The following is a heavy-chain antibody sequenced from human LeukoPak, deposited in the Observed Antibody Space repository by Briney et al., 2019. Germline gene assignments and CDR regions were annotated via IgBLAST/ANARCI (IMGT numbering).Heavy chain of an antibody. V-gene: IGHV1-69*04. CDR1: GGTFSSYA. CDR2: IIPILGIA. D-gene: IGHD3-3*01. CDR3: TAEAEVDYYTSPEYLLH. J-gene: IGHJ1*01. Sequence: ASVKVSCKASGGTFSSYAISWVRQAPGQGLEWMGRIIPILGIANYAQKFQGRVTITADTSTNTAYMQLSSLTSEDSALYYCTAEAEVDYYTSPEYLLHWGQGTLITVSS.